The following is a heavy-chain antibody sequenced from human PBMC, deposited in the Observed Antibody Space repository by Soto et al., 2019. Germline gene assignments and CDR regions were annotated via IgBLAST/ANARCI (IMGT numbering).Heavy chain of an antibody. V-gene: IGHV1-46*01. CDR2: INPAGPTT. J-gene: IGHJ6*02. Sequence: QVQLVQSGAEVKKPGASVKVSCKASGYTFTFYHIHWVRQAPGQGLEWMGIINPAGPTTTYAQKFQGSVTMSRDTSTNTVYMELSSLRSEDTGVYYCARGQACHFAMDVWGQGTAVTVSS. CDR3: ARGQACHFAMDV. CDR1: GYTFTFYH.